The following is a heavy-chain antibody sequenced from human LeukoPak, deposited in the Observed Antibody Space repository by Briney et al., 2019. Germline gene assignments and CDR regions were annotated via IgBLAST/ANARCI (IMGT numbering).Heavy chain of an antibody. CDR1: GGTFSTYA. Sequence: SVKVPCKASGGTFSTYAINWVRQAPGQGLEWMGGIIPMYGTTNYAQKFQGRVTIIADESTSTAYMELSSLTSEDTAVYYCARGLAPPGVINLNWFDSWGQGTLVTVSS. J-gene: IGHJ5*01. CDR3: ARGLAPPGVINLNWFDS. D-gene: IGHD3-16*02. V-gene: IGHV1-69*13. CDR2: IIPMYGTT.